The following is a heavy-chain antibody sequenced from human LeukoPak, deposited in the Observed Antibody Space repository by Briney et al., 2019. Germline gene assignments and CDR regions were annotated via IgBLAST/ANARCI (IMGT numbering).Heavy chain of an antibody. J-gene: IGHJ6*03. Sequence: GGSLRLSCAASGFTFSSYSMNWVRQAPGKGLEWVSYISSSSSTIYYADSVKGRFTISRDNAKNSLYLQMNSLRAEDTAVYYCARSMVRGVITLRYYYMDVWGKGTTVTVSS. D-gene: IGHD3-10*01. CDR2: ISSSSSTI. CDR1: GFTFSSYS. CDR3: ARSMVRGVITLRYYYMDV. V-gene: IGHV3-48*01.